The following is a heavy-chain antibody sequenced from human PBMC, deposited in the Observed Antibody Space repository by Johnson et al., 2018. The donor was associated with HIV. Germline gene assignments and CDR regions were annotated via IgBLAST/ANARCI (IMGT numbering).Heavy chain of an antibody. CDR1: GFTFSSYA. Sequence: QLVESGGGVVQPGRSLRLSCAASGFTFSSYAMHWVRQAPGKGLEWVAATSFDGTKRHYADTVKGRITISRDNSRNTMDLQMNSLRAEDTAVYYCARRKVEVPNQWFDAFDIWGQGTMVTVSS. J-gene: IGHJ3*02. D-gene: IGHD3-10*01. CDR2: TSFDGTKR. V-gene: IGHV3-30*04. CDR3: ARRKVEVPNQWFDAFDI.